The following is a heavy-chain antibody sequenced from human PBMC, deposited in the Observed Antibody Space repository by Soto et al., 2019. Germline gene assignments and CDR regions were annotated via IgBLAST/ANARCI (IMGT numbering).Heavy chain of an antibody. V-gene: IGHV4-34*01. CDR1: GGSFSGYY. D-gene: IGHD2-2*01. Sequence: SETLSLTCAVYGGSFSGYYWSWIRQPPGKGLEWIGEINHSGSTNYNPSLKSRVTISVDTSKNQFSLKLSSVTAADTAVYYCARGLLSPFDYWGQGTLVTVSS. J-gene: IGHJ4*02. CDR3: ARGLLSPFDY. CDR2: INHSGST.